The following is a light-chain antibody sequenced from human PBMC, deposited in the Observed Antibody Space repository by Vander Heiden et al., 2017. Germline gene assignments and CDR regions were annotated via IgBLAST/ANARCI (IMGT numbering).Light chain of an antibody. V-gene: IGKV3-15*01. J-gene: IGKJ3*01. CDR1: QIISSD. CDR3: QQYYNWPPFT. CDR2: GAS. Sequence: EIVMTQSPATLAASPGERVTLSCRASQIISSDLAWYQQKPGQAPRLLIYGASTRATGIPARFSGSESGTEFTLTISSLQFEDSAVYYCQQYYNWPPFTFGPGTKVLI.